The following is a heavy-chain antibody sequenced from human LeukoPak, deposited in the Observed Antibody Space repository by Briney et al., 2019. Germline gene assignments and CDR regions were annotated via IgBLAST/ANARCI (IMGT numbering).Heavy chain of an antibody. Sequence: GGALRQSCSASGFTFSGYRMTWVRQAPGKRLELVANVKEDGSEKYYVDSVKGRFTISRDNAKNSLYLQMDSLRVEDTAVYYCARDQAPYGSGISYYYYGIDVWGQGTTVTVSS. CDR2: VKEDGSEK. V-gene: IGHV3-7*05. D-gene: IGHD3-10*01. J-gene: IGHJ6*02. CDR3: ARDQAPYGSGISYYYYGIDV. CDR1: GFTFSGYR.